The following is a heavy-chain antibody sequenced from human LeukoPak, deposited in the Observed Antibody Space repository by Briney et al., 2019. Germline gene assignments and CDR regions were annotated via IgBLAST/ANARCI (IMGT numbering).Heavy chain of an antibody. CDR2: IYPSGGSR. CDR3: ARDMDRGQWLVRPYY. J-gene: IGHJ4*02. CDR1: GYTFTSYY. D-gene: IGHD6-19*01. V-gene: IGHV1-46*01. Sequence: ASVKVSCKASGYTFTSYYMHWVRRAPGQGLGWMGIIYPSGGSRSYAQKFQGRVTMIRDMSTSTVYMELSSLRSEDTAVYYCARDMDRGQWLVRPYYWGQGTLVTVSS.